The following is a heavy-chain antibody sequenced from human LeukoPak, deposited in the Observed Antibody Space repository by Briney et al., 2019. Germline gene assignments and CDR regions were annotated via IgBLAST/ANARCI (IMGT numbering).Heavy chain of an antibody. CDR3: AKDRMVSSSWYVD. CDR1: GFTVSSNY. Sequence: PGGSLRLSCAASGFTVSSNYMSWVRQAPGKGLEWVSVIYSGGSTYYADSVKGRFTISRDNSKNTLYLQMNSLRAEDTAVYYCAKDRMVSSSWYVDWGQGTLVTVSS. J-gene: IGHJ4*02. V-gene: IGHV3-53*01. D-gene: IGHD6-13*01. CDR2: IYSGGST.